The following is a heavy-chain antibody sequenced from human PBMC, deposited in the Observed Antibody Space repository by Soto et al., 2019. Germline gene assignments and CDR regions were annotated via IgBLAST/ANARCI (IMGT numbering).Heavy chain of an antibody. V-gene: IGHV4-31*03. CDR2: IYYSGST. CDR3: ARYCSSTSCYIDPPPD. D-gene: IGHD2-2*02. J-gene: IGHJ4*02. Sequence: SETLFLTCTVSGGSISSGGYYWSWIRQHPGKGLEWIGYIYYSGSTYYNPSLKSRVTISVDTSKNQFSLKLSSVTAADTAVYYCARYCSSTSCYIDPPPDWGQGTLVTVSS. CDR1: GGSISSGGYY.